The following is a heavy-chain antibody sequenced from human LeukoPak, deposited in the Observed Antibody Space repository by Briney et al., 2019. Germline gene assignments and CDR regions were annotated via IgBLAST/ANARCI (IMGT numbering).Heavy chain of an antibody. J-gene: IGHJ5*02. CDR1: GFSFSNSG. CDR3: AKDRVPYCGGDCYSVIDP. D-gene: IGHD2-21*02. CDR2: ISVDGSNE. Sequence: GGSLRLSCADSGFSFSNSGMHWGRQAPGKGLEWVSVISVDGSNEYYADSVKGRFTISRDSSKNTLFLQMNSLRAEDTAVYYCAKDRVPYCGGDCYSVIDPWGQGTLVTVSS. V-gene: IGHV3-30*18.